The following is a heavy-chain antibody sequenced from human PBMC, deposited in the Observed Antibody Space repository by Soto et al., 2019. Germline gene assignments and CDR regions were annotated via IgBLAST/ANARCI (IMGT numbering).Heavy chain of an antibody. CDR3: ARDLWGYCGADCYPLDV. D-gene: IGHD2-21*02. CDR1: GDSINRNY. CDR2: IYHTGNT. J-gene: IGHJ6*02. Sequence: PSETLSLTCTVSGDSINRNYWNWIRQPPGEGLEWIGSIYHTGNTFYNPSLKSRVTISVDTSKNQFSLKLTSVTAADTAVYYCARDLWGYCGADCYPLDVWGQGTTVTVSS. V-gene: IGHV4-59*01.